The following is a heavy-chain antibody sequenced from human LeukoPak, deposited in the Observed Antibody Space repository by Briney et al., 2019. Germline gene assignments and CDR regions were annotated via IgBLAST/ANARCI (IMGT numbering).Heavy chain of an antibody. CDR2: INPNSGGT. Sequence: GASVKVSCKASGYTFTGYYMHWVRQAPGQGLEWMGWINPNSGGTNYAQKFQGRVTMTRDTSISTAYMELGRLRSDDTAVYYCARDVLGGDSSGYHGDYWGQGTLVTVSS. D-gene: IGHD3-22*01. CDR1: GYTFTGYY. J-gene: IGHJ4*02. CDR3: ARDVLGGDSSGYHGDY. V-gene: IGHV1-2*02.